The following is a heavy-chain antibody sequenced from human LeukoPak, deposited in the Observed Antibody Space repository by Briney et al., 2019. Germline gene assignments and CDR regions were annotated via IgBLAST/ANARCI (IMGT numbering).Heavy chain of an antibody. CDR3: AREGIVATGIGDY. CDR2: IYYSGST. CDR1: GGSISSSSYY. V-gene: IGHV4-39*07. D-gene: IGHD5-12*01. Sequence: SETLSLTCTVSGGSISSSSYYWGWIRQPPGKGLEWIGSIYYSGSTYYNPSLKSRVTISVDTSKNQFSLKLSSVTAADTAVYYCAREGIVATGIGDYWGQGTLVTVSS. J-gene: IGHJ4*02.